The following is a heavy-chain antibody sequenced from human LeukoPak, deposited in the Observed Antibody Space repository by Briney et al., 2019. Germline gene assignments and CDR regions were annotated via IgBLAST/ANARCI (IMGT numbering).Heavy chain of an antibody. V-gene: IGHV3-48*03. CDR1: GFTFSSYE. CDR3: ARGAPYSSFSYYYYMDV. CDR2: ISTSGSTK. Sequence: GGSLRLSCAASGFTFSSYEMNWVRQAPGKGLEWVSYISTSGSTKYYADSVKGRFTISRDNAKNSLYLQMNSLRAEDTAVYYCARGAPYSSFSYYYYMDVWGKGTTVTISS. D-gene: IGHD6-19*01. J-gene: IGHJ6*03.